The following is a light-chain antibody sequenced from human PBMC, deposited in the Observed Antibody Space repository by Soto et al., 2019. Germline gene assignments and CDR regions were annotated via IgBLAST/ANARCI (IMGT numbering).Light chain of an antibody. J-gene: IGKJ2*01. CDR1: QSVGSSY. CDR3: QQYAISLYT. CDR2: GAS. Sequence: EIVLTQSPGTLSLSPGEIATLSCRASQSVGSSYLAWYQHKPGQAPRLLIYGASNRATGIPDRFSGSGSGTDFTLNISRLEPEDFAMYYCQQYAISLYTFGQGTQLEIK. V-gene: IGKV3-20*01.